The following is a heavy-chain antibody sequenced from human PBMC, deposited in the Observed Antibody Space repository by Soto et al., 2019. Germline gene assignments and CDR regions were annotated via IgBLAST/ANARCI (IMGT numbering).Heavy chain of an antibody. D-gene: IGHD2-2*02. J-gene: IGHJ5*02. CDR2: VWHDGNNE. Sequence: VGSLRLSCTGTGFTFSNYGIHWVRQAPCKGLEWMGFVWHDGNNEYYADSLKCRITISRDNSNTTVSLLIISLRAEDSAVYYSSRDQCRSTRCYINYLVPGGQGTLDTVSS. CDR3: SRDQCRSTRCYINYLVP. V-gene: IGHV3-33*08. CDR1: GFTFSNYG.